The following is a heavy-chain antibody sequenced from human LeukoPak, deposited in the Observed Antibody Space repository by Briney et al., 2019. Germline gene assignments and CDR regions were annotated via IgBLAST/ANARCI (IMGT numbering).Heavy chain of an antibody. Sequence: GESLRLSCAASGFTFTTYWMSWVRQLPGKGLEWVANINQDRTEKYYVGSVKGRYTISRDNAKNSLDLQMNSLRVEDTGIYYCVKVAKYYYGSETYYFFEHWGQGTPVTASS. CDR3: VKVAKYYYGSETYYFFEH. V-gene: IGHV3-7*01. J-gene: IGHJ4*02. D-gene: IGHD3-10*01. CDR2: INQDRTEK. CDR1: GFTFTTYW.